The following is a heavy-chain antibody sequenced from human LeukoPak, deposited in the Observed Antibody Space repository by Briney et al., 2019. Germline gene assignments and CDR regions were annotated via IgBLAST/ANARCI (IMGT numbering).Heavy chain of an antibody. D-gene: IGHD3-16*02. Sequence: GGSLRLSCAASGFTFSSYSMNWVRQAPGKRLEWVSSISSSSSYIYYADSVKGRFTISRDNAKNSQYLQMNSLRAEDTAVYYCARDGDYVWGSYRHFDYWGQGTLVTVSS. J-gene: IGHJ4*02. V-gene: IGHV3-21*01. CDR2: ISSSSSYI. CDR1: GFTFSSYS. CDR3: ARDGDYVWGSYRHFDY.